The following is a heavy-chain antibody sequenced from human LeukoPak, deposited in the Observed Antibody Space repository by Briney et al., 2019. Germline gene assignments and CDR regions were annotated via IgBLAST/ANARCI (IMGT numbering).Heavy chain of an antibody. V-gene: IGHV4-31*03. J-gene: IGHJ3*02. Sequence: SETLSLTCTVPGGSISSGGYYWSWIRQHPGKGLEWIGYIYYSGSTYYNPSLKSRVTISVDTSKNQFSLKLSSVTAADTAVYYCARLGYGGNSPDVAFDIWGQGTMVTVSS. CDR2: IYYSGST. CDR3: ARLGYGGNSPDVAFDI. CDR1: GGSISSGGYY. D-gene: IGHD4-23*01.